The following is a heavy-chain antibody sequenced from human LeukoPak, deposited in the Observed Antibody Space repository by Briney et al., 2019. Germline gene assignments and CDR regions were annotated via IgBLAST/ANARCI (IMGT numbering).Heavy chain of an antibody. Sequence: GGSLRLSCSASGFTFSSYAMHWVRQAPGKGLEYVSAISSNGGSTYYADSVKGRFTISRDNSKNSLYLQMNSLRAEDTATYYCAKDGTTVTTNYFYAMDVWGQGTTVTVSS. D-gene: IGHD4-17*01. CDR1: GFTFSSYA. V-gene: IGHV3-64*04. CDR2: ISSNGGST. CDR3: AKDGTTVTTNYFYAMDV. J-gene: IGHJ6*02.